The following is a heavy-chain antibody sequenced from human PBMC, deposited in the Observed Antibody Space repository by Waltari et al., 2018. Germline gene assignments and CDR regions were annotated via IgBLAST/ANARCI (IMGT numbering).Heavy chain of an antibody. CDR1: GGSFSGYY. CDR3: ARPQFLGRGYYYMDV. D-gene: IGHD2-15*01. J-gene: IGHJ6*03. CDR2: SNHSGST. Sequence: QVQLQQWGAGLLKPSETLSLTCAVYGGSFSGYYWSWIRQPPGKGLEWIGESNHSGSTNYNPSLKSRVTISVDTSKNQFSLKLSSVTAADTAVYYCARPQFLGRGYYYMDVWGKGTTVTVSS. V-gene: IGHV4-34*01.